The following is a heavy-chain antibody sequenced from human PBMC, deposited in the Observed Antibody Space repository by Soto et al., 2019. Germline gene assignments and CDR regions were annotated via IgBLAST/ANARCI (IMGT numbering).Heavy chain of an antibody. CDR1: GDSVSSKSAA. V-gene: IGHV6-1*01. CDR3: ARDQAAYPDTGYYDLFDY. J-gene: IGHJ4*02. CDR2: TYDRSKWYN. Sequence: PSQTLSLTCAISGDSVSSKSAAWNWIRQSPSGGLEWLGRTYDRSKWYNDYAVSVKSRITINPCRSRNQLSLQLNSVPPEDTALYYCARDQAAYPDTGYYDLFDYWGQGTLLTVTP. D-gene: IGHD3-9*01.